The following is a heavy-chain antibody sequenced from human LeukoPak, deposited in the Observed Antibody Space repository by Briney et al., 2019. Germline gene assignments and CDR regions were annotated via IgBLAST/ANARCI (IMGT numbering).Heavy chain of an antibody. V-gene: IGHV3-33*01. Sequence: GGSLRLSCAASGFTFSSYGMHWVRQAPGKGLEWVAVIWYDGSNKYYADSVKGRFTISRDNSKNTLYLQMNSLRAEDTAVYYCVGRFGETYLYWGQGTLATVSS. CDR3: VGRFGETYLY. J-gene: IGHJ4*02. CDR1: GFTFSSYG. CDR2: IWYDGSNK. D-gene: IGHD3-3*01.